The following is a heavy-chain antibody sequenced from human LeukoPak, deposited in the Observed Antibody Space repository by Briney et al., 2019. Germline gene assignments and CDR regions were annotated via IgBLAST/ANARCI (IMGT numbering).Heavy chain of an antibody. Sequence: GASVKVSCKASGHTFTSYAMNWVRQAPGQGLEWMGWINTNTGNPTYAQGFTGRFVFSLDTSVSTAYLQISSLKAEDTAVYYRARGTRYSYGYYYYYGMDVWGQGTTVTVSS. CDR2: INTNTGNP. CDR1: GHTFTSYA. J-gene: IGHJ6*02. V-gene: IGHV7-4-1*02. CDR3: ARGTRYSYGYYYYYGMDV. D-gene: IGHD5-18*01.